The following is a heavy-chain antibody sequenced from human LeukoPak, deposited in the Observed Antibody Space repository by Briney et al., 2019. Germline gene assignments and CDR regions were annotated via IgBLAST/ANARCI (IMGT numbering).Heavy chain of an antibody. V-gene: IGHV3-30*18. D-gene: IGHD2-2*01. CDR2: ISYDGSNK. CDR3: AKEGVVPAAMSFNYYYYMDV. CDR1: GFTFSSYG. Sequence: GRSLRLSCAASGFTFSSYGMHWVRQAPGKGLEWVAVISYDGSNKYYADSVKGRFTISRDHSKNTLYLQMNSLRAEDTAVYYCAKEGVVPAAMSFNYYYYMDVWGKGTTVTVSS. J-gene: IGHJ6*03.